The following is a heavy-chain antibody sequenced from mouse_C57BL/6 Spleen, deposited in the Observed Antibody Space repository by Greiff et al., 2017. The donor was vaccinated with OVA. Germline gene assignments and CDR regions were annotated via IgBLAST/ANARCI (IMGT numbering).Heavy chain of an antibody. CDR2: ISSGGSYT. CDR3: ARHGQPMDY. Sequence: VQLQQSGGDLVKPGGSLKLSCAASGFTFSSYGMSWVRQTPDKRLEWVATISSGGSYTYYPDSVKGRFTISRDNAKNTLYLQMSSLKSEDTAMYYCARHGQPMDYWGQGTSVTVSS. D-gene: IGHD3-3*01. V-gene: IGHV5-6*01. J-gene: IGHJ4*01. CDR1: GFTFSSYG.